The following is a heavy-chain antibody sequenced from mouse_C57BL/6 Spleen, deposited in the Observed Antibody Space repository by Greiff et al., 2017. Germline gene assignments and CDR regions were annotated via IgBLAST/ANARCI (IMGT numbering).Heavy chain of an antibody. CDR1: GYTFTSYW. J-gene: IGHJ3*01. D-gene: IGHD2-4*01. V-gene: IGHV1-52*01. CDR2: IDPSDSET. CDR3: ARDDYDGFAY. Sequence: VQLQQPGAELVRPGSSVKLSCKASGYTFTSYWMHWVKQRPIQGLKWIGNIDPSDSETHYNQKFKDKATLTVDKSSSTAYMQLSSLTSEDSAVYYCARDDYDGFAYWGQGTLVTVSA.